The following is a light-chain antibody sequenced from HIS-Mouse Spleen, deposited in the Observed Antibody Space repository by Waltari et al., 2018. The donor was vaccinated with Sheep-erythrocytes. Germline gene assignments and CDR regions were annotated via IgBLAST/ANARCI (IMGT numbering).Light chain of an antibody. CDR3: YSAADNNLV. CDR2: NDS. J-gene: IGLJ3*02. V-gene: IGLV3-27*01. CDR1: VPAKKY. Sequence: SYELTQPSSVSVSPGQTARITCSGDVPAKKYAPWFQPKPGQAPVLVIYNDSERPSGIPERFSGSSSGTTVTLTISGAQVEDEADYYCYSAADNNLVFGGGTKLTVL.